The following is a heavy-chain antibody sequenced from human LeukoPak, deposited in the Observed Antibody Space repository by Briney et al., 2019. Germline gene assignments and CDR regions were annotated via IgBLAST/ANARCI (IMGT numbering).Heavy chain of an antibody. CDR2: INPNSGST. CDR1: GYTFTGYY. V-gene: IGHV1-2*02. J-gene: IGHJ4*02. D-gene: IGHD6-13*01. CDR3: AREDAAAAGTS. Sequence: EASVKVSCKASGYTFTGYYMHWVRQAPGQGREWMGWINPNSGSTNYAQKFQGRVTMTRDTSISTAYMELSRLRSDDTAVYYCAREDAAAAGTSWGQGTLVTVSS.